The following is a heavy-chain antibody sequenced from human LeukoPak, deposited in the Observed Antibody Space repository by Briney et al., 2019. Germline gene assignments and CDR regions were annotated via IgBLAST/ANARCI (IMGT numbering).Heavy chain of an antibody. V-gene: IGHV4-59*01. Sequence: SETLSLTCTVSGGSISSYYWNWIRQPPGKGLEWIGYIYYSGSTNYNPSLKSRVTISVDTSKNQFSLKLSSVAAADTAVYYCARTGYSGYYYMDVWGKGTTVTVSS. CDR3: ARTGYSGYYYMDV. CDR2: IYYSGST. CDR1: GGSISSYY. J-gene: IGHJ6*03. D-gene: IGHD5-12*01.